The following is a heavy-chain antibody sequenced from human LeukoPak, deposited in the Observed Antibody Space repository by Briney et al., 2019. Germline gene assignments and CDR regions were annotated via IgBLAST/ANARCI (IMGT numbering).Heavy chain of an antibody. CDR2: IYHSGST. CDR3: ARVVVAAEWSYFDY. Sequence: SGTLSLTCTVSGASLISYNFYWSWIRQPPGKGLEWIGYIYHSGSTNYNPSLKSRVTMSVDTSMNQFSLNLNSVTAADTAVYYCARVVVAAEWSYFDYWGQGTLVTVSS. J-gene: IGHJ4*02. D-gene: IGHD2-15*01. CDR1: GASLISYNFY. V-gene: IGHV4-61*01.